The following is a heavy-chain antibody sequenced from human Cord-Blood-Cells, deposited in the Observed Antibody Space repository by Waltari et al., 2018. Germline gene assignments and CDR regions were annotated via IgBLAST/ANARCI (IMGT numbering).Heavy chain of an antibody. CDR1: GYTLTEFS. CDR3: ATSAARSYYFDY. CDR2: FDPEDGET. Sequence: QVAQVQSWAEVQTPAASVTVSCQVSGYTLTEFSLYRVRQAPGKGLERMGGFDPEDGETIYAQKFQGRVTMTEDTSTDTAYMELSSLRSEDTAVYYCATSAARSYYFDYWGQGTLVTVSS. D-gene: IGHD6-6*01. V-gene: IGHV1-24*01. J-gene: IGHJ4*02.